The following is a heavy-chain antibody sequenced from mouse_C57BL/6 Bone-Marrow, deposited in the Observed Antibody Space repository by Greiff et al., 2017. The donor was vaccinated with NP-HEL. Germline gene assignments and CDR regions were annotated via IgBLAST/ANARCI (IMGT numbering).Heavy chain of an antibody. CDR3: ARGIHYDYDHWYFDV. D-gene: IGHD2-4*01. Sequence: QVQLQQPGAELVKPGASVKMSCKASGYTFTSYWITWVKQRPGQGLEWIGDIYPGSGSTNYNEKFKSKATLTVDTSSSTAYMQLSSLTSEDSAVYYCARGIHYDYDHWYFDVWGTGTTVTVSS. V-gene: IGHV1-55*01. CDR2: IYPGSGST. CDR1: GYTFTSYW. J-gene: IGHJ1*03.